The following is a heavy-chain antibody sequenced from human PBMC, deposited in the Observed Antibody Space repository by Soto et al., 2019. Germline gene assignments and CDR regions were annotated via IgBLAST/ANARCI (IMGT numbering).Heavy chain of an antibody. CDR1: GFTFSSYG. D-gene: IGHD3-3*01. CDR3: AKDGATLDSDYYDFWSGYSYYFDY. V-gene: IGHV3-30*18. Sequence: QVQLVESGGGVVQPGRSLRLSCAASGFTFSSYGMHWVRQAPGKGLEWVAVISYDGSNKYYADSVKGRFTISRDNSKNTLYLQMNSLRAEDTAVYYCAKDGATLDSDYYDFWSGYSYYFDYWGQGTLVTVSS. J-gene: IGHJ4*02. CDR2: ISYDGSNK.